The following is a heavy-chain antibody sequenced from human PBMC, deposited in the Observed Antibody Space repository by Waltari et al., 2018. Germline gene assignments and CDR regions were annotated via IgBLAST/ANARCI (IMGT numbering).Heavy chain of an antibody. CDR2: INHSGST. V-gene: IGHV4-34*01. Sequence: QVQLQQWCAGLWKPSETLSLTCAVDVGSFRGYYWSWIRQPPGKGLEWIGEINHSGSTNYNPSLKSRVTISVDTSKNQFSLKLSSVTAADTAVYYCARGRIAVAGHWDYWGQGTLVTVSS. CDR1: VGSFRGYY. J-gene: IGHJ4*02. D-gene: IGHD6-19*01. CDR3: ARGRIAVAGHWDY.